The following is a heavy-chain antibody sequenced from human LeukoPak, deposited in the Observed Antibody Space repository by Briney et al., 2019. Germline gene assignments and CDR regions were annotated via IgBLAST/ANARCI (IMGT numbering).Heavy chain of an antibody. CDR3: ARVDSSRWNQYYYYMDV. V-gene: IGHV1-24*01. D-gene: IGHD6-13*01. CDR2: FDPEDGET. J-gene: IGHJ6*03. Sequence: ASVKVSCKVSGYTLTELSMHWVRQAPGKGLEWMGGFDPEDGETIYAQKFQGRVTMTEDTSTDTAYMELSSLRSEDTAVYYCARVDSSRWNQYYYYMDVWGRGTTVTVSS. CDR1: GYTLTELS.